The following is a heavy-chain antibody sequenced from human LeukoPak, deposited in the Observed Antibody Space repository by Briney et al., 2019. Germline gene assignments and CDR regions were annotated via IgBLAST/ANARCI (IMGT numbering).Heavy chain of an antibody. CDR3: ASPPSCSGGSCQDDCYYMDV. D-gene: IGHD2-15*01. CDR1: GFTFSSYS. J-gene: IGHJ6*03. V-gene: IGHV3-21*01. CDR2: ISSSSSYI. Sequence: GGSLRLSCAASGFTFSSYSMNWVRQAPGKGLEWVSSISSSSSYIYYADSVKGRFTISRDNAKNSLYLQMNSLRAEDTAVYYCASPPSCSGGSCQDDCYYMDVWGKGTTVTVSS.